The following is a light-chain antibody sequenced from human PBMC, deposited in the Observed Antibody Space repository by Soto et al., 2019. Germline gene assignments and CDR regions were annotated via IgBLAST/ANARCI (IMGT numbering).Light chain of an antibody. Sequence: DIQMTQSPSTLSASVGDRVTIACRARQTISSWVAWYQQKPGKAHRLLIYKTSSLESGVPSRFSGSGSGTEFTLTISGLQPDDFASYYCQQYNTYSSLTFGGGTKVDIK. CDR1: QTISSW. J-gene: IGKJ4*01. CDR3: QQYNTYSSLT. CDR2: KTS. V-gene: IGKV1-5*03.